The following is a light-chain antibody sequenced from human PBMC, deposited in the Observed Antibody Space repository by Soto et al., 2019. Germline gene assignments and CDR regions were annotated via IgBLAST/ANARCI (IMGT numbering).Light chain of an antibody. J-gene: IGKJ1*01. CDR1: QSVSSSY. V-gene: IGKV3-20*01. Sequence: EIVLTQSPGTLSLSPGARATLSCRASQSVSSSYFAWYQQKPGEAPRLLIYGASTRVTGLPDRFSGSEAGTDITLTISRLEAEDFTDYYCQHYSSSPTFGQGTKVEIK. CDR2: GAS. CDR3: QHYSSSPT.